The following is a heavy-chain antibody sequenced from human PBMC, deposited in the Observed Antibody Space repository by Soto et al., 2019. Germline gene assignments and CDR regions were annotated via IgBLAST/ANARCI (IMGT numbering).Heavy chain of an antibody. Sequence: QVQLVQSGAEVKKPGASVKVSCTASGYTFTTYYIHWVRQAPGQGLEWMGIINPNTGSTSSPQRFRGRLTIDRDTSTSTGYMELSSLGSEDTAVYYCARATNVDLTFHCYGMDVWGQGTTVTVSS. CDR2: INPNTGST. V-gene: IGHV1-46*01. CDR1: GYTFTTYY. J-gene: IGHJ6*02. CDR3: ARATNVDLTFHCYGMDV. D-gene: IGHD1-1*01.